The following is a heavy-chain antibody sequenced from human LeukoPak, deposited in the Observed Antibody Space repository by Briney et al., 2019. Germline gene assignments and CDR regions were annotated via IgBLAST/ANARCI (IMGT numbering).Heavy chain of an antibody. Sequence: SETLSLTCTVSGGSISSYYWSWIRQPPGKGLEWIGYIYYSGSTNYSPSLKSRVTISVDTSKNQFSLELSSVTAADTAVYYCARGNCSGGSCYPDYYYMDVWGKGTTVTVSS. CDR3: ARGNCSGGSCYPDYYYMDV. D-gene: IGHD2-15*01. J-gene: IGHJ6*03. V-gene: IGHV4-59*01. CDR1: GGSISSYY. CDR2: IYYSGST.